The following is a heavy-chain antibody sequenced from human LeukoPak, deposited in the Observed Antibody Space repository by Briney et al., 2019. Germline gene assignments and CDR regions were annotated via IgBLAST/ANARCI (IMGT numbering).Heavy chain of an antibody. D-gene: IGHD1-14*01. CDR3: ATVTNQGNYYYYYMDV. V-gene: IGHV1-24*01. Sequence: ASVKVSCKVSGYTLTELSMHWVRQAPGKGLEWMGGFDPEDGETIYAQKFQGRVTMTEDTSTDTAYMELSSLRSEDTAVYYCATVTNQGNYYYYYMDVWGKGTTVTVSS. CDR2: FDPEDGET. CDR1: GYTLTELS. J-gene: IGHJ6*03.